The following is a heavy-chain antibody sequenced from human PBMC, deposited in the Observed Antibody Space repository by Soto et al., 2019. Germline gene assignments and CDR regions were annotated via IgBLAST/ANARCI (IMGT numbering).Heavy chain of an antibody. V-gene: IGHV5-10-1*01. D-gene: IGHD3-22*01. CDR2: IDPSDSQT. CDR3: ARQIYDSDTGPNFQYYFDS. CDR1: GYSFAGYW. J-gene: IGHJ4*02. Sequence: GESLNISCKGSGYSFAGYWITWVRQKPGKGLEWMGRIDPSDSQTYYSPSFRGHVTISATKSITTVFLQWSSLRASDTAMYYCARQIYDSDTGPNFQYYFDSWCQGTPVTVSS.